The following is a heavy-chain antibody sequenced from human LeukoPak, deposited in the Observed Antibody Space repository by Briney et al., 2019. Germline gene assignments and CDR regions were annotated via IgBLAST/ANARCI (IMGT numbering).Heavy chain of an antibody. Sequence: GGSLRLSCAASGFTFSSYAMSWVRQAPGKGLEWVSGISGSGGSTYYADSVKGRFTISRDNSKNTLYLQMNSRRAEDTAVYYCAKESHSGYSSSWYYPEYWGQGTLVTVSS. CDR3: AKESHSGYSSSWYYPEY. D-gene: IGHD6-13*01. CDR2: ISGSGGST. CDR1: GFTFSSYA. V-gene: IGHV3-23*01. J-gene: IGHJ4*02.